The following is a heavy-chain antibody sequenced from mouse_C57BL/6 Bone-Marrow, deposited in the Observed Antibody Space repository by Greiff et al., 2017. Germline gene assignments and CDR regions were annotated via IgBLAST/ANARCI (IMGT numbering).Heavy chain of an antibody. J-gene: IGHJ4*01. CDR1: GYSFTGYY. D-gene: IGHD1-1*01. Sequence: EVQLQQSGPELVKPGASVKISCKASGYSFTGYYMNWVKQSPEKSLEWIGEINPSTGGTTYNQKFKAKATLPVDKSSSTAYMQLKSLTSEDSAVYYCAGYYYGMAMDYWGQGTSVTVSS. V-gene: IGHV1-42*01. CDR3: AGYYYGMAMDY. CDR2: INPSTGGT.